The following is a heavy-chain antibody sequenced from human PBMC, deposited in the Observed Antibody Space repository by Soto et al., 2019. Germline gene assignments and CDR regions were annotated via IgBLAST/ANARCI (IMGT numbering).Heavy chain of an antibody. J-gene: IGHJ4*02. V-gene: IGHV3-7*01. Sequence: PGGSLRLSCAVSGFVFRNYWMAWARQAPGKGLEWVAVIKQDGSETHYVDSVRGRFTISRDNAWDSLYLEMNSLRVDDTAVYYCTRDWDSWGQGTLVTVSS. CDR3: TRDWDS. CDR2: IKQDGSET. CDR1: GFVFRNYW.